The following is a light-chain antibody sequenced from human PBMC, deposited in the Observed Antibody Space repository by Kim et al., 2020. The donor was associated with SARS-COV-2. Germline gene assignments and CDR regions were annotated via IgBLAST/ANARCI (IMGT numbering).Light chain of an antibody. Sequence: GAPGQTASIICSGDKLGDKDACWYQQKPGQSPVLVIYENNKRPSGIPERFSGSNSGNSATLTISGTQAMDEADYYCQAWDSTTVIFGGGTQLTVL. CDR3: QAWDSTTVI. CDR2: ENN. J-gene: IGLJ2*01. CDR1: KLGDKD. V-gene: IGLV3-1*01.